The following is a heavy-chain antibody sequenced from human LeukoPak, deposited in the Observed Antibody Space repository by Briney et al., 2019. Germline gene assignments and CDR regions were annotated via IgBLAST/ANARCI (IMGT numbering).Heavy chain of an antibody. V-gene: IGHV1-18*01. CDR3: ARAIAVAGYDAFDI. Sequence: ASVKVSCKASGYTFTSYGISWVRQAPGQGLEWMGWISAYNGNTNYAQKLQGRVTMTTDTSTSTAYMELRSLRSDDTAVHYCARAIAVAGYDAFDIWGQGTVVTVSS. CDR1: GYTFTSYG. D-gene: IGHD6-19*01. CDR2: ISAYNGNT. J-gene: IGHJ3*02.